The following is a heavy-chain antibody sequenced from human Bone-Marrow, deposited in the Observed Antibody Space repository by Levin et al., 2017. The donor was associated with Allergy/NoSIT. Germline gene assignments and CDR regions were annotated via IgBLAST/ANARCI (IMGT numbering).Heavy chain of an antibody. CDR1: GYRFNNVW. CDR2: VSPSDSET. V-gene: IGHV5-51*01. J-gene: IGHJ4*02. CDR3: VRFVSSRSPFDS. Sequence: GESLKISCQGSGYRFNNVWIGWVRQLPGKGLEWMGSVSPSDSETRYSPSFEGQVIISADKSNTIAYVQWRSLRASDTAIYYCVRFVSSRSPFDSWGQGTLVIVSS. D-gene: IGHD6-6*01.